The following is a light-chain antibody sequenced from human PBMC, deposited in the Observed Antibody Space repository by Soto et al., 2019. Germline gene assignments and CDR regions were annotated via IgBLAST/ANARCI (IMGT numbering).Light chain of an antibody. CDR3: QQYNSYSPT. V-gene: IGKV1-5*03. CDR1: QSISSW. Sequence: DIQMTQSPSTLSASVGDRVTITCRASQSISSWLAWYQHKPGKAPNLLIYKPSSLGSGVPSRFSSRGSGKELTLTISSLQPDDCATYYCQQYNSYSPTFGQGTKVEIK. CDR2: KPS. J-gene: IGKJ1*01.